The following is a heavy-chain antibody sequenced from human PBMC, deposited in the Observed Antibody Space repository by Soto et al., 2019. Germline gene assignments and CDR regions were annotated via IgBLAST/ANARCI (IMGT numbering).Heavy chain of an antibody. CDR3: ARGRYGDY. J-gene: IGHJ4*02. CDR1: GYTFTSYG. D-gene: IGHD1-1*01. CDR2: ISAHNGNT. Sequence: QVHLVQSGAEVKKPGASVKVSCKASGYTFTSYGITGVRQAPGQGLEWMGWISAHNGNTDYAQKLQGRVIVTTDTSTSTAYMELRSLISDDTAVYYCARGRYGDYWGQGALVTVSS. V-gene: IGHV1-18*01.